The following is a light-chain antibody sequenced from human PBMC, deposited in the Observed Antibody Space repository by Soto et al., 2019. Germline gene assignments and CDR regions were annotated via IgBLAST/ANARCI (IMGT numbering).Light chain of an antibody. CDR3: ETGDSNTRV. J-gene: IGLJ2*01. CDR1: SGHSSYI. CDR2: LEGSGSY. V-gene: IGLV4-60*02. Sequence: QSVLTQSSSASASLGSSVKLTCTLSSGHSSYIIAWHQQQPGKAPRYLMKLEGSGSYNKGSGVPDRFSGSSSGADRYLTISNLQFEDEANYYCETGDSNTRVFGGGTQVTVL.